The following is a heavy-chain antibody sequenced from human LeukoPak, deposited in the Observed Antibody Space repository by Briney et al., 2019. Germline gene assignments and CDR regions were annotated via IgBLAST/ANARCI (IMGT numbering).Heavy chain of an antibody. D-gene: IGHD5-24*01. CDR1: GYTFTNYG. V-gene: IGHV1-18*01. J-gene: IGHJ4*02. Sequence: ASVKVSCKTSGYTFTNYGISWVRQAPGQGLEWMGWISGYNGDTNYAQKVQGRVTMTRDTSTSTVYMELSSLRSEDTAVYYCARKDGMATTFDYWGQGTLVTVSS. CDR3: ARKDGMATTFDY. CDR2: ISGYNGDT.